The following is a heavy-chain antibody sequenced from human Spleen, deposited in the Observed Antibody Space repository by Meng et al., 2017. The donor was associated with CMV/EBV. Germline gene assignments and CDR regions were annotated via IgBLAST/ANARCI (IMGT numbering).Heavy chain of an antibody. V-gene: IGHV1-69*10. CDR2: IIPILGIA. Sequence: SVKVSCKASGGTFSSYAISWVRQAPGQGLEWMGGIIPILGIANYAQKFQGRVTITADKSTSTAYMELSSLRSEDTAVYYCARRYCTLCGRRRALYYYGMDVWGQGTTVTVSS. CDR1: GGTFSSYA. CDR3: ARRYCTLCGRRRALYYYGMDV. D-gene: IGHD2-8*01. J-gene: IGHJ6*02.